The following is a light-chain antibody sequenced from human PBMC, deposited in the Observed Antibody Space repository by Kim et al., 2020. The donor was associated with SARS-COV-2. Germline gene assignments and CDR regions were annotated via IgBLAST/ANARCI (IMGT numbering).Light chain of an antibody. J-gene: IGKJ1*01. V-gene: IGKV3-15*01. CDR1: QSVDSN. CDR2: GAS. Sequence: SPGESATLSCRASQSVDSNLAWYQQKPGQAPRLLIYGASTRATGISARFSGSGSGTEFTLTISNLQSEDFAVYYCQQYHNWPPWTFGQGTKVDIK. CDR3: QQYHNWPPWT.